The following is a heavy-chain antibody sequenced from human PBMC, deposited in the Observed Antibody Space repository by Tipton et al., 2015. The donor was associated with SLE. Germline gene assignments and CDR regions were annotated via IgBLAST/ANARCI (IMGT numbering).Heavy chain of an antibody. Sequence: QLVQSGAEVKKPGASVKVSCKASGYTFTSYDISWVRQAPGQGLEWMGWISTHNGNTNYEQKFQGRVTMTTDTSTSTAYMGLRSLRSDDTAVYYCARAPQWEPPTFDIWGQGTVVTVSS. J-gene: IGHJ3*02. CDR3: ARAPQWEPPTFDI. V-gene: IGHV1-18*01. CDR2: ISTHNGNT. D-gene: IGHD1-26*01. CDR1: GYTFTSYD.